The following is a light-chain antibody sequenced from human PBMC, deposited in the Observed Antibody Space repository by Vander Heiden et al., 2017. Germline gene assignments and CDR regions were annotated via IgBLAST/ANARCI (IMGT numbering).Light chain of an antibody. J-gene: IGLJ2*01. Sequence: QSALTQPASVSGSLGQSITISCTGTSDDVGGYDQVSWFQQHPAKAPKLIIYEVTNRPSGVSSRFSGAESGNTASLTISGLRAEDEADYHCSSYAGTITVVFGGGTKLTVL. V-gene: IGLV2-14*01. CDR2: EVT. CDR3: SSYAGTITVV. CDR1: SDDVGGYDQ.